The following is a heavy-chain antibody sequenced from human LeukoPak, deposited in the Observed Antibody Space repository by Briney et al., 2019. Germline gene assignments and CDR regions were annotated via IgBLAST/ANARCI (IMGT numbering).Heavy chain of an antibody. CDR3: AKSVWGSSGYYPNWFDP. Sequence: GGSLRLSCAASGFTFSSYAMSWVRRAPGKGLEWVSAISGSGGSTYYADSVKGRFTISRDNSKNTLYLQMNSLRAEDTAVYYCAKSVWGSSGYYPNWFDPWGQGTLVTVSS. V-gene: IGHV3-23*01. D-gene: IGHD3-22*01. CDR2: ISGSGGST. J-gene: IGHJ5*02. CDR1: GFTFSSYA.